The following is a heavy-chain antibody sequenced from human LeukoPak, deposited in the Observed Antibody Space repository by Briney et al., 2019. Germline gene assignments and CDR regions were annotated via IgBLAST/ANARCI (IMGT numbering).Heavy chain of an antibody. CDR2: INHSGST. CDR1: GGSFSGYY. CDR3: ARGGYCSSTSCYNHNWFDP. J-gene: IGHJ5*02. V-gene: IGHV4-34*01. D-gene: IGHD2-2*02. Sequence: PSETLSLTCAVYGGSFSGYYWSWIRQPPGKGLEWIGEINHSGSTNYNPSLKSRVTISVDTSKNQFSLKLSSVTAADTAVYYCARGGYCSSTSCYNHNWFDPWGQGTLVTVCS.